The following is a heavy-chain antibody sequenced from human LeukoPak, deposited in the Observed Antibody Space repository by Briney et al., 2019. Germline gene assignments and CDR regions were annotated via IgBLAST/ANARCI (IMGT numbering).Heavy chain of an antibody. D-gene: IGHD2-15*01. CDR2: INPNSGGT. J-gene: IGHJ4*02. CDR1: GYTFTGYY. CDR3: ARGSVVVVAYTDDY. Sequence: ASVNVPCKASGYTFTGYYMHWVRQAPGQGLEWMGWINPNSGGTNYAQKFQGRVTMTRDTSISTAYMELSRLRSDDTAVYYCARGSVVVVAYTDDYWGQGTLVTVSS. V-gene: IGHV1-2*02.